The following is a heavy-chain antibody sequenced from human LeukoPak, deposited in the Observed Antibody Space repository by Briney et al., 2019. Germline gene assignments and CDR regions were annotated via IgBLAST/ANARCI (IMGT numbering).Heavy chain of an antibody. CDR1: GFTFSSYG. CDR3: AGNDPFDY. V-gene: IGHV3-33*01. J-gene: IGHJ4*02. Sequence: GGSLRLSCAASGFTFSSYGMHWVRQAPGKGLEGVAVIWYDGSNKYDADSVKGRFTISRDNSKNTLYLQMNSLRAEDTAVYYCAGNDPFDYWGQGTLVTVSS. CDR2: IWYDGSNK.